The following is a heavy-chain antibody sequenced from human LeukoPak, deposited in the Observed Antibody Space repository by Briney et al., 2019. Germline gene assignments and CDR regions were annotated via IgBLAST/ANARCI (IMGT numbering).Heavy chain of an antibody. Sequence: PSETLSLTCAVYGGSFSGYYWSWIRQPPGKGLEWIGEINHSGSTNYNPSLKSRVTISVDTSKNQFSLKLSSVTAADTAVYYCARWALQLGPGREGYTKPYYFDYWGQGTLVTVSS. V-gene: IGHV4-34*01. CDR2: INHSGST. J-gene: IGHJ4*02. D-gene: IGHD5-24*01. CDR1: GGSFSGYY. CDR3: ARWALQLGPGREGYTKPYYFDY.